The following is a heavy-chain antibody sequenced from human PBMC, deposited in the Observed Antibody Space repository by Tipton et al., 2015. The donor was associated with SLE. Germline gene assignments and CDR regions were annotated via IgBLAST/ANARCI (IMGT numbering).Heavy chain of an antibody. D-gene: IGHD2-2*01. Sequence: TLSLTCTVSGGSISSSSYYWGWIRQPPGKGLEWIGSIYYSGSTYQNPSLQSRVTVSVDTSKNEFSLQLRSVTAADTALYYCARHKMDCSSTSCLTLYWYFDLWGRGTLVTVSS. J-gene: IGHJ2*01. V-gene: IGHV4-39*01. CDR2: IYYSGST. CDR1: GGSISSSSYY. CDR3: ARHKMDCSSTSCLTLYWYFDL.